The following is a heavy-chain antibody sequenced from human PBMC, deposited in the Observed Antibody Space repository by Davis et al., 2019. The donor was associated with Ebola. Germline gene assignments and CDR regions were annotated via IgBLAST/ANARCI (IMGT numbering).Heavy chain of an antibody. V-gene: IGHV3-7*01. CDR3: AREDQIRYFDWLLPKGVDY. CDR2: IKQDGSEK. CDR1: GFTFSSYW. Sequence: PGGSLRLSCAASGFTFSSYWMSWVRQAPGKGLEWVANIKQDGSEKYYVDSVKGRFTISRDNAKNSLYLQMNSLRAEDTAVYYCAREDQIRYFDWLLPKGVDYWGQGTLVTVSS. D-gene: IGHD3-9*01. J-gene: IGHJ4*02.